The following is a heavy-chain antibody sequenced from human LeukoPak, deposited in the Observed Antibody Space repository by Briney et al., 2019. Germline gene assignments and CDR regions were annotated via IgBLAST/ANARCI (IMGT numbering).Heavy chain of an antibody. V-gene: IGHV3-23*01. J-gene: IGHJ4*02. CDR3: ARGVMGQLGSYFDY. CDR2: ISGSGGSGGRT. Sequence: PGGSLRLSCEASGYTFKGYGLTWVRQAPGKGLEWVSGISGSGGSGGRTYYADSVRGRFTISRDSSEKTLYLQMNSLRAEDTAVYYCARGVMGQLGSYFDYWGQGTLVTVSS. D-gene: IGHD6-6*01. CDR1: GYTFKGYG.